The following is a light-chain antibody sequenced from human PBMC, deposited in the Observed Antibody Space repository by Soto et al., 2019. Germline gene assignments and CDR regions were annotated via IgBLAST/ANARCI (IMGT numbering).Light chain of an antibody. Sequence: QSALTQPASVSGSPGQSITISCTGTSSDAGNYNFVSWYQQHPGKAPKDIIYEDSTPPSGVSNRISGSKSGNTASLTISGLQAEDEADYYCCSYAGSSTSWVFGGGTKVTVL. CDR3: CSYAGSSTSWV. CDR2: EDS. CDR1: SSDAGNYNF. J-gene: IGLJ3*02. V-gene: IGLV2-23*01.